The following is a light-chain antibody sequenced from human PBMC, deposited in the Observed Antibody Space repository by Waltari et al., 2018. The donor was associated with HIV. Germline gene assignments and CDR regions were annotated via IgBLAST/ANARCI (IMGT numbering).Light chain of an antibody. V-gene: IGKV1-12*01. CDR2: RAS. CDR1: QPIGSS. Sequence: DIRMAQSQSSVSASVGDNVPITCRASQPIGSSLAWYQHKPGGVPTLLIYRASILQPGVPSRFTATGSALDFSLSIARLETEDSAVYYCQQANTFPHTFGGGT. J-gene: IGKJ4*01. CDR3: QQANTFPHT.